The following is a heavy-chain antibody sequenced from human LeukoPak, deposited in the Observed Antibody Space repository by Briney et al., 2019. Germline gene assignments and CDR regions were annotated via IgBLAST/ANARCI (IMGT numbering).Heavy chain of an antibody. J-gene: IGHJ6*02. Sequence: GGSLRLSCATSGFTFSSYSMNWIRQAPGKGLEWVSSISSGTTYIYYADSLKGRFTISRDNAKSSLYLQMNSLRAEDTAVYYCARASDYGDYFPGMDVWGQGTTVTVSS. V-gene: IGHV3-21*01. D-gene: IGHD4-17*01. CDR2: ISSGTTYI. CDR1: GFTFSSYS. CDR3: ARASDYGDYFPGMDV.